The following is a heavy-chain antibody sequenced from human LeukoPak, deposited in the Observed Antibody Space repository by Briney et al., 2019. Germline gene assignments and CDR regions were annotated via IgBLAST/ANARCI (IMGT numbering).Heavy chain of an antibody. CDR1: GGSISSGGYS. CDR3: ARPPYSSGWYFVY. D-gene: IGHD6-19*01. CDR2: INHSGST. V-gene: IGHV4-34*01. J-gene: IGHJ4*02. Sequence: SETLSLTCAVSGGSISSGGYSWSWIRQPPGKGLEWIGEINHSGSTNYNPSLKSRVTISVDTSKNQFSLKLSSVTAADTAVYYCARPPYSSGWYFVYWGQGTLVTVSS.